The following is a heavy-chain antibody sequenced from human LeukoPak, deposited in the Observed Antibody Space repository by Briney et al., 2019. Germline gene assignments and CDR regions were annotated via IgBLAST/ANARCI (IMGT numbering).Heavy chain of an antibody. CDR3: AKSSSSYGNDALDI. CDR2: IRGGGAVA. Sequence: GGSLRLSCAASGFTFDAYAMHWVRQAPGKGLEWVSVIRGGGAVAFYADSVKGRFAISRDNSGNTLYLYLNSLRADDTAVYYCAKSSSSYGNDALDIWGQGTMVTVSS. J-gene: IGHJ3*02. CDR1: GFTFDAYA. V-gene: IGHV3-23*01. D-gene: IGHD5-18*01.